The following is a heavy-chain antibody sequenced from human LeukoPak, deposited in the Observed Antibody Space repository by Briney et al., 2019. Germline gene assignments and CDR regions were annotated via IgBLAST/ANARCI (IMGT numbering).Heavy chain of an antibody. D-gene: IGHD3-3*01. CDR2: IIPIVGTT. Sequence: SVKVSCKASGGTFSSYAFSWVRQAPGQGLEWMGGIIPIVGTTNYAQMFQGRVTITADESTSTAYMELSSLRSEDTAVYYCARDAASPDYDFWSGYYSVGIDYWGQGTLVTVSS. V-gene: IGHV1-69*13. J-gene: IGHJ4*02. CDR1: GGTFSSYA. CDR3: ARDAASPDYDFWSGYYSVGIDY.